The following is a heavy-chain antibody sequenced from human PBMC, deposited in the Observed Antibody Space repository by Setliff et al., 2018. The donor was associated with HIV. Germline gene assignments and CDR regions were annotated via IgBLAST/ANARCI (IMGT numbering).Heavy chain of an antibody. D-gene: IGHD3-3*01. CDR2: IYASGKT. CDR3: ARGNNDLESFDY. V-gene: IGHV4-4*07. CDR1: GDSLNTYY. J-gene: IGHJ4*02. Sequence: SETLSLTCNVSGDSLNTYYWSWIRQFGGNGLEWIGRIYASGKTTFNPSLKSRVRMSVDTSKNQFSLKLTSVTASDTAVYYCARGNNDLESFDYWGQGALVTVSS.